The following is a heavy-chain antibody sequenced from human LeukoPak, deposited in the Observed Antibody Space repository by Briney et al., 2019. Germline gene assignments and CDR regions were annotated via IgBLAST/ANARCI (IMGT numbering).Heavy chain of an antibody. CDR3: ARGVGDNGILGY. CDR2: IKQDGSKK. V-gene: IGHV3-7*01. J-gene: IGHJ4*02. CDR1: GFTFSSYW. D-gene: IGHD2-15*01. Sequence: PGGSLTLSCAASGFTFSSYWMTWVRQAPGKGLEWVANIKQDGSKKDYVDSVKGRFTIFRDNAKDSLYLQMNSLRVEDTAVYYCARGVGDNGILGYWGRGTMVAVSS.